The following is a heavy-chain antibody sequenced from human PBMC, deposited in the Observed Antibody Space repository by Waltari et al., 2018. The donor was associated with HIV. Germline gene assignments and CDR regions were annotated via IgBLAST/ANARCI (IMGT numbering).Heavy chain of an antibody. CDR2: IQKDGSDN. Sequence: EVQLVESGGGLVQPGGSLRLSCAASGFTFSSSWMNWVRQAPGKGLEWVANIQKDGSDNRYVDAVIGRFTISRYNAKNSLYRQMNSLSAGDTAVYYCARDPDYDYSSGHYYDAFDIWGQGTMVTVSS. J-gene: IGHJ3*02. D-gene: IGHD3-22*01. CDR3: ARDPDYDYSSGHYYDAFDI. CDR1: GFTFSSSW. V-gene: IGHV3-7*01.